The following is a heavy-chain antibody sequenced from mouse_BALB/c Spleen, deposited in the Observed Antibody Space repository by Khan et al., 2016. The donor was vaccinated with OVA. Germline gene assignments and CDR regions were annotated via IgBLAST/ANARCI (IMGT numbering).Heavy chain of an antibody. J-gene: IGHJ3*01. V-gene: IGHV1-77*01. CDR3: ARAVWDVFAY. Sequence: QMQLEESGPELVKPGASVKMSCKASGYTFTDYVMNWVKQRNGQGLEWIGQIYPGRDSTYNNEKFKGKATLNADRYSSTAYMQLSNLTSEYSAVYFCARAVWDVFAYWGPGTLVTVSA. CDR2: IYPGRDST. D-gene: IGHD4-1*01. CDR1: GYTFTDYV.